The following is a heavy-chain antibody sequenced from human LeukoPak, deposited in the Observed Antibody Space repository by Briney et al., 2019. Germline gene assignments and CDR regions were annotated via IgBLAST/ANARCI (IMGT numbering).Heavy chain of an antibody. CDR2: IYYSGST. V-gene: IGHV4-59*01. J-gene: IGHJ4*02. Sequence: SETLSLTCTVSGGSISNFYWHWIRQPPGKALEWIGFIYYSGSTNYNPSLKSRVTISVDTSKNHFSLKLSSGTAADTAVYYCARASTVGSFGFYFAYWGQGTLVTVSS. CDR3: ARASTVGSFGFYFAY. D-gene: IGHD5-18*01. CDR1: GGSISNFY.